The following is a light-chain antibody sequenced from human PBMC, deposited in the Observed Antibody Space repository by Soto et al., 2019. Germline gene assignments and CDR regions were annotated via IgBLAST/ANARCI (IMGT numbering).Light chain of an antibody. CDR3: QQVSNYPLT. CDR2: DAS. Sequence: QPPGTLPSTPAVRATLSCRVGINGRDNDLAWYQQKPGQAPRILIYDASSMHSGVPERFSGSGSGTDFTLTISSLEPEDFAVYYCQQVSNYPLTFGGGTKVDIK. V-gene: IGKV3-20*01. J-gene: IGKJ4*01. CDR1: INGRDND.